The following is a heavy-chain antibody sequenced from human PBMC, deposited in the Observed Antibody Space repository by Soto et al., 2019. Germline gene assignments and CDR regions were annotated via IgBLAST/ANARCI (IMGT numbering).Heavy chain of an antibody. J-gene: IGHJ3*02. V-gene: IGHV5-10-1*01. CDR1: VCIFAGYG. CDR3: ARRDRGGYNDHAAFDI. CDR2: IDPSASYT. D-gene: IGHD5-12*01. Sequence: VFLRISVKGSVCIFAGYGVSWVLLMTGKGLEWMGTIDPSASYTHYSPSFQGQVTISADKSISTVYLQWSSLKASDTDMYYCARRDRGGYNDHAAFDIRAQGPIVTLSS.